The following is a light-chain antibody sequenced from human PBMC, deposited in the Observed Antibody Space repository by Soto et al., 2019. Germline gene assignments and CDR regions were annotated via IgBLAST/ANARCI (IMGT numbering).Light chain of an antibody. V-gene: IGKV1-33*01. Sequence: DIQMTQSPSSLSASVGDRVTITCQASQDISNYLNWYQQKPGKAPMLLIYDATNLETGVTSKFSGSGSGTDFTFTICSLQPEDIATYYCQQCLTRPLSTFGPGTKVYIK. CDR1: QDISNY. CDR2: DAT. CDR3: QQCLTRPLST. J-gene: IGKJ3*01.